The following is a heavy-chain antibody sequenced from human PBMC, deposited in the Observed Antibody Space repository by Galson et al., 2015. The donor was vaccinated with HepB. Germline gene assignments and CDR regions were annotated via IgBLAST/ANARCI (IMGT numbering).Heavy chain of an antibody. Sequence: SLRLSCAASGFTFDDYTMHWVRHAPGKGLEWVSLISWDGGSTYYADSVKGRFTISRDNSKNSLYLQMNSLRTEDTALYYCAKDIRIAAAGTGFDYWGQGTLVTVSS. J-gene: IGHJ4*02. CDR3: AKDIRIAAAGTGFDY. CDR1: GFTFDDYT. CDR2: ISWDGGST. V-gene: IGHV3-43*01. D-gene: IGHD6-13*01.